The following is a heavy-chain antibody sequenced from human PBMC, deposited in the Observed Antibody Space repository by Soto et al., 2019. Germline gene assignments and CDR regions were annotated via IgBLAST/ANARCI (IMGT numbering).Heavy chain of an antibody. V-gene: IGHV3-9*01. Sequence: GGSLRLSCAASGFTFDDYAMHWVRQAPGKGLEWDSGISWNSGSIGYADSVKGRFTISRDNAKNSLYLQMNSLRAEDTALYYCAKDRSHNYYYYMDVWGKGTTVTVSS. J-gene: IGHJ6*03. CDR1: GFTFDDYA. CDR3: AKDRSHNYYYYMDV. CDR2: ISWNSGSI.